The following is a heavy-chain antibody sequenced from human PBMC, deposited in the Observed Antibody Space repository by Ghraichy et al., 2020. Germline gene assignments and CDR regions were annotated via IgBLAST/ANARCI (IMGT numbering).Heavy chain of an antibody. CDR3: ARSQLSGAGGVIHYGIDV. V-gene: IGHV4-4*07. Sequence: SETLSLTCTVSGGSITIYNWSWIRQPAGKGLEWIGRIYSSGSTNYNPSLKSRVPMSVDTSKNQFSLKLRSMTAADTAVYYCARSQLSGAGGVIHYGIDVWGQGTTVTV. CDR2: IYSSGST. CDR1: GGSITIYN. D-gene: IGHD3-16*02. J-gene: IGHJ6*02.